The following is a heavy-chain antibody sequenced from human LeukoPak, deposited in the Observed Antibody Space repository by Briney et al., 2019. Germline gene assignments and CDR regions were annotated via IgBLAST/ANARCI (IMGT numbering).Heavy chain of an antibody. CDR1: GGTFSSYA. Sequence: ASVKVSCKASGGTFSSYAMNWVRQAPGQGLELVGRIIPLLGITNHAQKLQGRVTVTADTSTNTAYMELSSLISDDTAVYYCARARTMITFGGIRHAFDIWGQGTLVTVSS. CDR3: ARARTMITFGGIRHAFDI. D-gene: IGHD3-16*01. V-gene: IGHV1-69*04. CDR2: IIPLLGIT. J-gene: IGHJ3*02.